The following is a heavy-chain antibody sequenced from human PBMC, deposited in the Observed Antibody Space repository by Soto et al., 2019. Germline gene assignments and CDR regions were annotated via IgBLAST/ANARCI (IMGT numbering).Heavy chain of an antibody. J-gene: IGHJ3*02. Sequence: EVQLVESGGGLVQPGGSLRLSCAASGFTFSNAWMNWVRQAPGKGLEWVGRIKSKTDGGTTDYAAPVKGRFTISRDDSKNTMYRQMNSLKTEDTAVYYCTTDDIVVVPTSTNLIDIWCQGTMVTVSS. CDR1: GFTFSNAW. CDR2: IKSKTDGGTT. D-gene: IGHD2-2*01. CDR3: TTDDIVVVPTSTNLIDI. V-gene: IGHV3-15*07.